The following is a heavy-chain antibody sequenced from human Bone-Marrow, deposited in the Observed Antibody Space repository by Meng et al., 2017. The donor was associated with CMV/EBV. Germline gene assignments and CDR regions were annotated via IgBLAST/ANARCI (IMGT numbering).Heavy chain of an antibody. V-gene: IGHV1-69*06. J-gene: IGHJ6*02. CDR2: IIPIFGTA. CDR1: GGTFSSYA. D-gene: IGHD3-16*01. Sequence: SCKASGGTFSSYAISWVRQAPGQGLEWMGGIIPIFGTANYAQKFQGRVTITADKSTSTAYMELSSLRSEDTAVYYCARSTEGVMDVWGQGTTVTVSS. CDR3: ARSTEGVMDV.